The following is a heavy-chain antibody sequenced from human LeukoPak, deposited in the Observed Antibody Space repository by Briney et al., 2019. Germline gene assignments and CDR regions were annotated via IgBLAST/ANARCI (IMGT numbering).Heavy chain of an antibody. Sequence: SETLSLTCTVSGGSISSYYWSWIRQPPGKGLEWIGYIYYSGSTNYNPSLKSRVTISVDTSKNQFSLKLSSVTAADTAVYYCERELGSGWYSNWFDPWGQGTLVTVSS. J-gene: IGHJ5*02. V-gene: IGHV4-59*01. CDR2: IYYSGST. CDR3: ERELGSGWYSNWFDP. CDR1: GGSISSYY. D-gene: IGHD6-19*01.